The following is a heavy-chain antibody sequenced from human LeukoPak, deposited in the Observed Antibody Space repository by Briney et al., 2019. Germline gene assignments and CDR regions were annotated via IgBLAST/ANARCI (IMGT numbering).Heavy chain of an antibody. V-gene: IGHV3-33*01. D-gene: IGHD2-2*01. Sequence: GGSLRLSCAASGFTFSNHGMHWVRQAPGKGLEWVAVIWYDGSNKYYADSVKGRFTISRDNSKNTLYLQMNSLRAEDTAVYYCARRYCSSTSCLFDYWGQGTLVTVSS. CDR3: ARRYCSSTSCLFDY. J-gene: IGHJ4*02. CDR1: GFTFSNHG. CDR2: IWYDGSNK.